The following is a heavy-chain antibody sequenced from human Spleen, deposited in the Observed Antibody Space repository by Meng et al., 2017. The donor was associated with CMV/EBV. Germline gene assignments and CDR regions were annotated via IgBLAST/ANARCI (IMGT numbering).Heavy chain of an antibody. V-gene: IGHV1-69*02. CDR1: TFSSYS. J-gene: IGHJ6*02. CDR3: ARRGSSSNSAGEHGLDV. CDR2: IIPMFGLA. Sequence: TFSSYSINWVRQAPGQGLEWVGRIIPMFGLANYAQKFQGRVTITADKSTSTAYMEVSSLRSDDTAVYYCARRGSSSNSAGEHGLDVWGQGTTVTVSS. D-gene: IGHD4-17*01.